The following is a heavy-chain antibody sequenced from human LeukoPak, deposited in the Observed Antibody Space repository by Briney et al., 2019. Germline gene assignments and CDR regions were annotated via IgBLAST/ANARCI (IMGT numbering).Heavy chain of an antibody. D-gene: IGHD6-13*01. CDR1: GGSISSSSYY. Sequence: SETLSLTCTVSGGSISSSSYYWGWIRQPPGKGLEWIGSIYYSGSTYYNPSLKSRVTISVDTSKNQFSLTLRSVPAADTAVYYCASGVTAAAGTFDYWGQGTLVTVSS. CDR2: IYYSGST. CDR3: ASGVTAAAGTFDY. V-gene: IGHV4-39*01. J-gene: IGHJ4*02.